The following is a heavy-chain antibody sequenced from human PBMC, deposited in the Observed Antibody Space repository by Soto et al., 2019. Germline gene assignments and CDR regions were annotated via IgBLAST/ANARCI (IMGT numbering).Heavy chain of an antibody. CDR3: ARARIAVAGSNYGMDV. CDR1: GGTFSSYA. CDR2: IIPIFGTA. D-gene: IGHD6-19*01. J-gene: IGHJ6*02. V-gene: IGHV1-69*13. Sequence: SVKVSCKASGGTFSSYAISWVRQAPGQGLEWMGGIIPIFGTANYAQKFQGRVTITADESTSTAYMELSSLRSEDTAVYYCARARIAVAGSNYGMDVWGQGTTVTVSS.